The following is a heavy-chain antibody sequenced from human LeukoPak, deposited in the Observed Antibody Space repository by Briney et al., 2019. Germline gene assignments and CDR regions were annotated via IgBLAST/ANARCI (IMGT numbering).Heavy chain of an antibody. D-gene: IGHD2-2*03. CDR1: GGSISSSTYY. J-gene: IGHJ4*02. CDR3: ARDGYLAVDY. Sequence: SETLSLTCTVSGGSISSSTYYWGWIRQPPGKGLEWIGNIYYSGNTYYNPSLKSRVAISVDTSKNQFSLKLSSVTAADTAVYYCARDGYLAVDYWGQGTLVTVSS. V-gene: IGHV4-39*07. CDR2: IYYSGNT.